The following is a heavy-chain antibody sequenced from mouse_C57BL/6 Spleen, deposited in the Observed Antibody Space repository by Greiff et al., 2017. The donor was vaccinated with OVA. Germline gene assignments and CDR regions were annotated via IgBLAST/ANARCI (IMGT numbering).Heavy chain of an antibody. D-gene: IGHD2-1*01. CDR1: GYTFTSYW. CDR2: IYPGSGST. Sequence: QVQLQQPGAELVKPGASVKMSCKASGYTFTSYWITWVKQRPGQGLEWIGDIYPGSGSTNYNEKFKSKATLTVDTSSSTAYMQLSSLTSEDSAVYFCARGRYGNYVFAYWGQGTLVTGSA. CDR3: ARGRYGNYVFAY. J-gene: IGHJ3*01. V-gene: IGHV1-55*01.